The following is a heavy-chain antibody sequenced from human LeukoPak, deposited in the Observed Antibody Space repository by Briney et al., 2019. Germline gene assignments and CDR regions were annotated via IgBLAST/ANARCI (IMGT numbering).Heavy chain of an antibody. J-gene: IGHJ4*02. Sequence: PGGSLRLSCAASGFTFSSYNMNWVRQAPGKGLEWVSTFSSSSSYIYYADSVKGRFTISRDNAKNSLYLQMNSLRAEDTAVYYCARGSINMIRGPSDYWGQGTLVTVSS. D-gene: IGHD3-10*01. CDR2: FSSSSSYI. V-gene: IGHV3-21*01. CDR3: ARGSINMIRGPSDY. CDR1: GFTFSSYN.